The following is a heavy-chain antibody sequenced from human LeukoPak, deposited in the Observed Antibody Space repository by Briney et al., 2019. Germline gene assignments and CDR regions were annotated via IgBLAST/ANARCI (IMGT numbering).Heavy chain of an antibody. CDR1: GFTFSSYA. J-gene: IGHJ4*02. Sequence: GGSLRLSCAASGFTFSSYAMSWVRQAPGKGLEWVSAISGSGGSTYYADSVEGRFTISRDNSKNTLYLQMNSLRAEDAAVYYCAKDDLIQLWLPAAVDYWGQGTLVTVSS. D-gene: IGHD5-18*01. CDR2: ISGSGGST. CDR3: AKDDLIQLWLPAAVDY. V-gene: IGHV3-23*01.